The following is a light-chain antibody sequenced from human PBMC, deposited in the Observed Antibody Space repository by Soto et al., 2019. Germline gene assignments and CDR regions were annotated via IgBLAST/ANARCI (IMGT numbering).Light chain of an antibody. CDR2: AAS. V-gene: IGKV1-27*01. J-gene: IGKJ1*01. Sequence: DIQLAQSPSSLSASVGDRVTTTGRASQRIDNFLAWYQQKPGKVPKLLIYAASTLESGVPSRFSASGSGIDFTLTISSLQPEDVATYYCQKYNSGPRTFGQGTKLEI. CDR3: QKYNSGPRT. CDR1: QRIDNF.